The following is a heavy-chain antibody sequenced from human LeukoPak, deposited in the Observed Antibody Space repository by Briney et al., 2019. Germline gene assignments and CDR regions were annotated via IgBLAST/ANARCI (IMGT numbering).Heavy chain of an antibody. Sequence: GESLKISCQASGFPFNDYWIAWVRQMPGKGLEWLGFTSHGDSQGKYSPSFQGQVTISADKSINTAYLHWTSLKASDTGIYYCARVAVIGVIDYWGQGSLVTVSS. CDR1: GFPFNDYW. D-gene: IGHD3-10*01. CDR2: TSHGDSQG. J-gene: IGHJ4*01. V-gene: IGHV5-51*01. CDR3: ARVAVIGVIDY.